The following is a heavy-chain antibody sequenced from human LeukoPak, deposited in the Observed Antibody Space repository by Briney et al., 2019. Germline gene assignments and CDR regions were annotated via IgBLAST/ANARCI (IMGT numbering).Heavy chain of an antibody. Sequence: GGSLRLSCAASGFTFDDYGMSWVRQAPGKGLEWVSGINWNGGSTGYADSVKGRSTISRDNAKNSLYLQMNSLRAEDTALYHCAREGDYGYYFDYWGQGTLVTVSS. CDR3: AREGDYGYYFDY. J-gene: IGHJ4*02. V-gene: IGHV3-20*01. CDR1: GFTFDDYG. D-gene: IGHD4-17*01. CDR2: INWNGGST.